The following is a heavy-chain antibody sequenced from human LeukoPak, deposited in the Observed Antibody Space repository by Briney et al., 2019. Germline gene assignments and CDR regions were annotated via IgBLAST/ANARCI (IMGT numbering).Heavy chain of an antibody. CDR3: ATARSSWYYPFDS. Sequence: GGSLRLSCVASGFTFSSYATSWVRQAPGKGLEWVSVVSGGGHNTYYADSVKGRFTMSRDNSKRTVYLQMNSLRAEDTAVYYCATARSSWYYPFDSWGQGTLVTVSS. V-gene: IGHV3-23*01. CDR1: GFTFSSYA. CDR2: VSGGGHNT. J-gene: IGHJ4*02. D-gene: IGHD3-3*01.